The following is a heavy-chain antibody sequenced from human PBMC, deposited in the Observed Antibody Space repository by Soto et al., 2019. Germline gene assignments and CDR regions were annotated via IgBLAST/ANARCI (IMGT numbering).Heavy chain of an antibody. Sequence: KTWETLSLTCTVTGDSISSRSYYWGWIRQPPGKGLEWIGSIYYSGSTYNNPSLRSRVSMSIDTSKDQFSLKLKSVTAADTALYFCARQRTSVVTQVYFDVWGPGSLVTVSS. V-gene: IGHV4-39*01. J-gene: IGHJ4*02. CDR2: IYYSGST. D-gene: IGHD2-21*02. CDR3: ARQRTSVVTQVYFDV. CDR1: GDSISSRSYY.